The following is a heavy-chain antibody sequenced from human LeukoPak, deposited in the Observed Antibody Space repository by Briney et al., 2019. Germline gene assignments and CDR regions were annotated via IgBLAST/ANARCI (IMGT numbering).Heavy chain of an antibody. CDR3: AKHHCSSTTCYTYYFEY. V-gene: IGHV5-51*01. Sequence: GESLKISCKGSGYSFTSSWIGWVRQMPGKGLEWMGIIYTGDSDTRYNPPFQGQVTISVDKSISTTYLQWSSLKASDTAIYYCAKHHCSSTTCYTYYFEYWGQGTRVTVSS. D-gene: IGHD2-2*01. CDR1: GYSFTSSW. CDR2: IYTGDSDT. J-gene: IGHJ4*02.